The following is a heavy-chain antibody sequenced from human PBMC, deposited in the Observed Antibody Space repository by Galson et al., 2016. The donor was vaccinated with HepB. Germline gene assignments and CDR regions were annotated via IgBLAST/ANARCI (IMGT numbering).Heavy chain of an antibody. CDR3: VKERTTYGDYGHFDL. CDR1: GFTFDDYA. D-gene: IGHD4-17*01. J-gene: IGHJ2*01. CDR2: MSWKSDTI. V-gene: IGHV3-9*01. Sequence: SLRLSCAASGFTFDDYAMHWVRQDPGKGLEWVSGMSWKSDTIGYADSVKGRFTISRDNAKNSLYLQMNSLRAEDTALYYCVKERTTYGDYGHFDLWGRGTLVTVSS.